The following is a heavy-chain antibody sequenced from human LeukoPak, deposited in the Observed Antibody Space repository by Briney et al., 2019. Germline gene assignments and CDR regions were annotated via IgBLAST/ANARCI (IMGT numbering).Heavy chain of an antibody. J-gene: IGHJ6*03. Sequence: AATLTLTCTASGGSISSCYGSWSRQPAGKGLEWSGRIYTSGSTNYSPSLKSRVTMSVDTSKNQCSLKLSSVTAADTAVYYCASGYSSGRDPYYCHMDVGGKGTTVSVSS. D-gene: IGHD6-19*01. CDR1: GGSISSCY. CDR2: IYTSGST. V-gene: IGHV4-4*07. CDR3: ASGYSSGRDPYYCHMDV.